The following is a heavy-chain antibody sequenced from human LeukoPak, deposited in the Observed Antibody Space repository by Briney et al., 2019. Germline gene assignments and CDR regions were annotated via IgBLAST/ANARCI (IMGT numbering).Heavy chain of an antibody. Sequence: GGSLRLSCAASGFTFSSYAMSWVRQAPGKGLEWVSAISGSGGSTYYADSVKGRFTISRDNSKNTLYLQMNSLRAEDTAVYYCARDIIKAGSGWSLGYWGQGTLVTVSS. D-gene: IGHD6-19*01. CDR1: GFTFSSYA. J-gene: IGHJ4*02. V-gene: IGHV3-23*01. CDR3: ARDIIKAGSGWSLGY. CDR2: ISGSGGST.